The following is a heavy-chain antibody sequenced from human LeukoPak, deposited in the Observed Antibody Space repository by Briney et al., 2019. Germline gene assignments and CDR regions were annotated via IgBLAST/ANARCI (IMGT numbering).Heavy chain of an antibody. V-gene: IGHV4-31*03. CDR3: ARGSIAAQNDY. J-gene: IGHJ4*02. D-gene: IGHD6-6*01. CDR1: GGSISSGGYY. Sequence: PSETLSLTCTVSGGSISSGGYYWSWIRQHPGTGLEWIGYIYYSGSTYYNPSLKSRVTISVDTSKNQFSLKLSSVTAADTAVYYCARGSIAAQNDYWGQGTLVTVSS. CDR2: IYYSGST.